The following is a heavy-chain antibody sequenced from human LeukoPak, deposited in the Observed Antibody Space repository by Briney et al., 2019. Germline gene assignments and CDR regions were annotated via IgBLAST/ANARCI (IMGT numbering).Heavy chain of an antibody. CDR1: GGSISSGDYY. V-gene: IGHV4-31*02. CDR3: ARVQLEILLLGWIDP. D-gene: IGHD1-1*01. CDR2: IYYTGTT. Sequence: PSETLSLACVVSGGSISSGDYYWSWIRQHPGKGLEWIGYIYYTGTTDYNPSLKSRVTISIDTSNNQFALKLRSVTAADTAVYYCARVQLEILLLGWIDPWGQGTLVTVSS. J-gene: IGHJ5*02.